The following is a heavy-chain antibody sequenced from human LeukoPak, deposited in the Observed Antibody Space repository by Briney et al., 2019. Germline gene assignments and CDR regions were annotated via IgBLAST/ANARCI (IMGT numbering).Heavy chain of an antibody. V-gene: IGHV3-64*01. J-gene: IGHJ4*02. D-gene: IGHD5-24*01. Sequence: GGALRHSREASGLIFISYTMHWVGPAPGKGLEYVSAMSSSGSSEHYPSSLKGRFPHSRHKFKNPRDLPMDNLRADEMHVHYFAKEYWDVYNCYTDFGYWGQGTLVTVSS. CDR2: MSSSGSSE. CDR3: AKEYWDVYNCYTDFGY. CDR1: GLIFISYT.